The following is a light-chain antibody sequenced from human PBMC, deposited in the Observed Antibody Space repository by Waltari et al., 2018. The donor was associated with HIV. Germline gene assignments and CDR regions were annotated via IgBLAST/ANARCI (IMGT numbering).Light chain of an antibody. V-gene: IGLV1-40*01. CDR2: GNS. Sequence: QSELTQPPSVSAAPRQRVTTSCTGSSSHTGAGFVLHWYQQVPGRAPKVLIYGNSNRPSGVPDRFSGSKSGSSASLVITGLQSEDEADYYCQSYDSNLSGLFGGGTKVTVL. CDR3: QSYDSNLSGL. J-gene: IGLJ2*01. CDR1: SSHTGAGFV.